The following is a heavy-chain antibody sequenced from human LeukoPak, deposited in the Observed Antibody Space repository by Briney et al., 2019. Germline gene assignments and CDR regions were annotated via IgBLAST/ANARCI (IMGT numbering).Heavy chain of an antibody. CDR1: GFTFSGYA. D-gene: IGHD5-18*01. Sequence: PGGSLRLSCAASGFTFSGYAMTWVRQAPGKGLEWVSAISGRGGSTYYADSVKGRFTISRDNSKNTLYLQMNSLRAEDTAVYYCAKAPPDSYYYYYGMDVWRQGTTVTVSS. CDR2: ISGRGGST. CDR3: AKAPPDSYYYYYGMDV. J-gene: IGHJ6*02. V-gene: IGHV3-23*01.